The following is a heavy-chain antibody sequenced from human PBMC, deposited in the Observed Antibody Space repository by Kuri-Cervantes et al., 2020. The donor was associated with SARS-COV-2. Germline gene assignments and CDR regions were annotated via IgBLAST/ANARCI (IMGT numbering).Heavy chain of an antibody. CDR1: GGSISSSSYY. J-gene: IGHJ3*02. CDR2: IYYSGST. CDR3: ARVPSTGFGELLSAFDI. V-gene: IGHV4-39*07. D-gene: IGHD3-10*01. Sequence: SETLSLTCTVSGGSISSSSYYWGLIRQPPGKGLEWIGSIYYSGSTYYNPSLKSRVTISVDTSKNQFSLKLSSVTAPDTAVYYCARVPSTGFGELLSAFDIWGQGTMVTVSS.